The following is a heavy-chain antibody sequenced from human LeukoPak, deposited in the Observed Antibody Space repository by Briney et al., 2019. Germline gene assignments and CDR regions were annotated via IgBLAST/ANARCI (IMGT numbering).Heavy chain of an antibody. CDR1: GGSISSYY. J-gene: IGHJ5*02. Sequence: SETLSLTCTVSGGSISSYYWSWIRQPPGKGLEWIGYIYYSGSTNYNPSLKSRVTISVHTSKHQFSLKLSSVTAAETAVYYCARSNVLRYFDWSATPMGWFDPWGQGTLVTVSS. CDR2: IYYSGST. V-gene: IGHV4-59*01. D-gene: IGHD3-9*01. CDR3: ARSNVLRYFDWSATPMGWFDP.